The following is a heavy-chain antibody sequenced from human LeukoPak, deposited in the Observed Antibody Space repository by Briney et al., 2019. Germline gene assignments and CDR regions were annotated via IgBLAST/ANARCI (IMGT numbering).Heavy chain of an antibody. CDR2: ISSSSSSTI. D-gene: IGHD3-10*01. CDR3: ARAMWDYASGSLFDY. CDR1: GFTFSSYS. V-gene: IGHV3-48*01. Sequence: PGGSLRPSCAASGFTFSSYSMNWVRQAPGKGLEWVSHISSSSSSTIYYADSVKGRFTISRDNAKNSLYLQMNSLRVEGTAVYYCARAMWDYASGSLFDYWGQGTLVSVSS. J-gene: IGHJ4*02.